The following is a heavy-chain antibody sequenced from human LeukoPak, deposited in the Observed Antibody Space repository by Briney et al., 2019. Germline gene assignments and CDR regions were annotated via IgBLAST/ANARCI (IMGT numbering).Heavy chain of an antibody. V-gene: IGHV4-39*07. CDR2: INHSGST. J-gene: IGHJ4*02. CDR3: ARRPYSSIDY. Sequence: PSETLSLTCIVSGGSISSSSYYWGWIRQPPGKGLEWIGEINHSGSTNYNPSLKSRVTISVDTSKNQFSLKLSSVTAADTAVYYCARRPYSSIDYWGQGTLVTVSS. CDR1: GGSISSSSYY. D-gene: IGHD5-18*01.